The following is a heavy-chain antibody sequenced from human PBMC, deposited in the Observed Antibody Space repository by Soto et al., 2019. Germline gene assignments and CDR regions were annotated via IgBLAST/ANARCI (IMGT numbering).Heavy chain of an antibody. V-gene: IGHV1-69*02. Sequence: QVQLVQSGAEVKKPGSSVNVSCKASGGTFSSYTISWVRQAPGQGLEWMGRIIPILGIANYAQKFQGRVTITADKCTRSAYMGLSSLRSEDMAVYYWARAWAVVFVAANGADAFDIWGQGTMVTVSS. CDR2: IIPILGIA. D-gene: IGHD2-15*01. CDR1: GGTFSSYT. J-gene: IGHJ3*02. CDR3: ARAWAVVFVAANGADAFDI.